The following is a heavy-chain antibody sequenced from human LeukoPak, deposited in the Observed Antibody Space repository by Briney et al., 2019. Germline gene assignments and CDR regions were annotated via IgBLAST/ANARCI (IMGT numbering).Heavy chain of an antibody. J-gene: IGHJ4*02. Sequence: SETLSLTCTVSGDSIDSYYWSWIRQPPGKALEWIGYIYYRGTTSYNPFLKSRVTISVDTSKNQFSLKLNSVTAADTAVYYCARLPRYGGYDHFDYWGQGILVIVSS. D-gene: IGHD5-12*01. CDR2: IYYRGTT. CDR3: ARLPRYGGYDHFDY. CDR1: GDSIDSYY. V-gene: IGHV4-59*12.